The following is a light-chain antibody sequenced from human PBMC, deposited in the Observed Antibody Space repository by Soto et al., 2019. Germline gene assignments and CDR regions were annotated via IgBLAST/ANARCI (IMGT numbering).Light chain of an antibody. V-gene: IGLV1-40*01. CDR1: SSNIGAGFD. Sequence: QSVLTRPPSVSGAPGQRVTISCTGSSSNIGAGFDVHWYQQVPGTAPKLLIYGNSNRPSGVPDRFSGSKSGTSASLAITGLQAEDEADYYCQSYDSSLRGWVVFGGGTELTVL. J-gene: IGLJ2*01. CDR2: GNS. CDR3: QSYDSSLRGWVV.